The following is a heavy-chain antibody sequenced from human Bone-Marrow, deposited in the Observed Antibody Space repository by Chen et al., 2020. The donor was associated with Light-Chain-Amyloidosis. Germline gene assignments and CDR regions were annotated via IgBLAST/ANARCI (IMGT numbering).Heavy chain of an antibody. CDR3: ARRRDGYNFDY. V-gene: IGHV5-51*01. Sequence: EVQLEQSGPEVKKPGESLKISCKGSGYTFPNYWIGWLRQMPGKGLEWMGVIYPDDSDARYSPSFEGQVTISADKSITTAYLQWRSLKASDTAMYYCARRRDGYNFDYWGQGTLVTVSS. CDR2: IYPDDSDA. CDR1: GYTFPNYW. J-gene: IGHJ4*02. D-gene: IGHD5-12*01.